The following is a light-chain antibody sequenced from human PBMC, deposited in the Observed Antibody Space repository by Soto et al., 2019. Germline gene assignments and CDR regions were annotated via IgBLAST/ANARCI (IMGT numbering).Light chain of an antibody. CDR1: SSDIGTYDH. J-gene: IGLJ1*01. Sequence: SVLNQPASVSGSPGQSITISCSGTSSDIGTYDHVAWFQQFPGKTPKLVIYSVIDRPSGVSYRFSGSKSGKTASLTISGLQSEDVAGYYCISYTGSRSSGFGTGTKSPS. CDR2: SVI. V-gene: IGLV2-14*01. CDR3: ISYTGSRSSG.